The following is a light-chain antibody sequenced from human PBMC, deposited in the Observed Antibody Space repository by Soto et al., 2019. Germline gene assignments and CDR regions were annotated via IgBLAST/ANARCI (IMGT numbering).Light chain of an antibody. V-gene: IGLV1-40*01. CDR2: VND. CDR3: QSYDNSLSAWV. J-gene: IGLJ3*02. Sequence: QSVLTQPPSVSGAPGQRVTISCSGSSSNIGAPFDVHWYQQVPGSAPKIVIYVNDNRPSGVPGRFSGSKSGTSASLAITGLQAEDEADYFCQSYDNSLSAWVFGGGTKLTVL. CDR1: SSNIGAPFD.